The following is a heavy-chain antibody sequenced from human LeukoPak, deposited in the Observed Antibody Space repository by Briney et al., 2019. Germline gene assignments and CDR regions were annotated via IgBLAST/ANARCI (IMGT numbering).Heavy chain of an antibody. CDR1: GGSISSYY. V-gene: IGHV4-59*08. CDR3: AGHHPRNTVDF. J-gene: IGHJ4*02. CDR2: ISDIGSI. D-gene: IGHD2/OR15-2a*01. Sequence: SETLSLTCTDSGGSISSYYWSWIRQPPGKGLEWIAYISDIGSINYNPSLKSRVTISLDTSKNQYSLKLSSVTAADTAVYYCAGHHPRNTVDFWGQGTLVTVSS.